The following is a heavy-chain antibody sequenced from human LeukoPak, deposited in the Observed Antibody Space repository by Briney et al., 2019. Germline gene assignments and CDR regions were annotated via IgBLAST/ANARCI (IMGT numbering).Heavy chain of an antibody. CDR3: ARGYCSSTSCYPSDY. CDR2: IYTSGST. J-gene: IGHJ4*02. Sequence: PSETLSLTCTVSGGSISSYYWSWIRQPAGKGLEWIGRIYTSGSTNYNPSLKSRVTMSVDTSKNQFSLKLSSVTAADTAVYYCARGYCSSTSCYPSDYRGQGTLVTVSS. D-gene: IGHD2-2*01. V-gene: IGHV4-4*07. CDR1: GGSISSYY.